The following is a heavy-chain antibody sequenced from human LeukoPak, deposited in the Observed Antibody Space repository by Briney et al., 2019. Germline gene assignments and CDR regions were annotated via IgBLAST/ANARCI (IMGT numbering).Heavy chain of an antibody. J-gene: IGHJ4*02. Sequence: PGESLRLSCTASKLTFTSYNMHWVRQAPGKGLEWVSTLSSSSTYIYHADSVKGRFTISRDNAKSSLYLQMNSLRAEDTAVYYCARAYYYDNRAIDYWGQGTLVTVSS. CDR1: KLTFTSYN. CDR3: ARAYYYDNRAIDY. V-gene: IGHV3-21*06. D-gene: IGHD3-22*01. CDR2: LSSSSTYI.